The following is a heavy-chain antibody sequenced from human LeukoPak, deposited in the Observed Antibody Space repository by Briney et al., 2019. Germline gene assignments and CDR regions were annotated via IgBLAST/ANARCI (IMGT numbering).Heavy chain of an antibody. Sequence: APVKVSCKASGYTFTSYSISWVRQAPVHGLEWMGWISAYNGKTNYVQKLQGRVTMTTDTSTSRAYMELRSLRSDDTAGYYCARYIAVTYSHFDYWGQGTLVTVSS. CDR2: ISAYNGKT. CDR1: GYTFTSYS. D-gene: IGHD4-17*01. CDR3: ARYIAVTYSHFDY. J-gene: IGHJ4*02. V-gene: IGHV1-18*01.